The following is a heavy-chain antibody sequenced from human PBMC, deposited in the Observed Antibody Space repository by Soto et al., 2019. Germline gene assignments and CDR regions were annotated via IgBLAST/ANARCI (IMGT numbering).Heavy chain of an antibody. Sequence: QITLKESGPTLVKPTQTLTLTCTFSGFSLSTSGVGVGWIRQPPGKALEWLGIIYWDHDKRYRPSLTSRLTTTSDHPNYQLVLTMTDVDPADTASHSCAHFPCNELWPSAPVVYWVQGTPVTVSS. CDR1: GFSLSTSGVG. CDR3: AHFPCNELWPSAPVVY. J-gene: IGHJ4*02. V-gene: IGHV2-5*02. CDR2: IYWDHDK. D-gene: IGHD1-1*01.